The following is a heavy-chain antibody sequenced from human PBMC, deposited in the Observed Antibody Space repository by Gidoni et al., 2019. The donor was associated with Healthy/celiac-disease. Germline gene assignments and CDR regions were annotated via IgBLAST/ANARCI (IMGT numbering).Heavy chain of an antibody. D-gene: IGHD1-26*01. CDR3: ARGGVWIVGATFQD. Sequence: QVQLVASGGGVVQPGRSLRLSCAASGFTFSSYAMHWVRQAPGKGLEWVAVISYDGSNKYYADSVKGRFTISRDNSKNTLYLQMNSLRAEDTAVYYCARGGVWIVGATFQDWGQGTLVTVSS. CDR2: ISYDGSNK. J-gene: IGHJ1*01. V-gene: IGHV3-30-3*01. CDR1: GFTFSSYA.